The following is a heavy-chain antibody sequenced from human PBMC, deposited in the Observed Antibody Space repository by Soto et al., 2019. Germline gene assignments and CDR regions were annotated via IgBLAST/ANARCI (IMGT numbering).Heavy chain of an antibody. CDR3: ATRSMAAAGPENWFDP. CDR1: GYTLTELS. V-gene: IGHV1-24*01. CDR2: FDPEDGET. Sequence: ASVKVSCKVSGYTLTELSMHWVRQAPGKGLEWMGGFDPEDGETIYAQKFQGRVTMTEDTSTDTAYMELSSLRSEDTAVYYCATRSMAAAGPENWFDPWGQGTLVTVSS. J-gene: IGHJ5*02. D-gene: IGHD6-13*01.